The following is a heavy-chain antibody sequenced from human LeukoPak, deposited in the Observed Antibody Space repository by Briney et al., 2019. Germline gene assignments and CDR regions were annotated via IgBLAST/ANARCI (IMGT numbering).Heavy chain of an antibody. Sequence: GASVKVSCKASGYTFTSYDINWVRQATGQGLEWMGWMNPNSGNTGYAQKFQGRVTMTRNTSISTAYMELSSLRSDDTAVYYCARVVMEVVPAAMFDYWGQGTLVTVSS. CDR2: MNPNSGNT. V-gene: IGHV1-8*01. J-gene: IGHJ4*02. CDR1: GYTFTSYD. CDR3: ARVVMEVVPAAMFDY. D-gene: IGHD2-2*01.